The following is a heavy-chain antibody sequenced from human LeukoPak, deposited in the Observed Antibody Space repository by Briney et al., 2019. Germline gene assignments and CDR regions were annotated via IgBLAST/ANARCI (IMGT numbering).Heavy chain of an antibody. D-gene: IGHD1-26*01. Sequence: GGSLRLSCATSGFTFSTYAMNWGRQAPGKGLEWVSFISSSAATVYYADSVKGRFTISRDYAKNSLYLQMNSLRAEDTGVYYCARDRDSGSYPLGPWGQGTLVTVSS. CDR1: GFTFSTYA. V-gene: IGHV3-48*03. CDR3: ARDRDSGSYPLGP. CDR2: ISSSAATV. J-gene: IGHJ5*02.